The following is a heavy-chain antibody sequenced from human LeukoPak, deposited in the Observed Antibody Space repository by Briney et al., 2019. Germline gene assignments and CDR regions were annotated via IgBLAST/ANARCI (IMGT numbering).Heavy chain of an antibody. CDR3: ARGVTARGFYYYMDI. V-gene: IGHV1-2*02. CDR2: INPHSGGT. J-gene: IGHJ6*03. CDR1: GYTLTGYY. D-gene: IGHD2-21*02. Sequence: VASVKVSCKASGYTLTGYYIQWVRQAPGQGLEWMGWINPHSGGTNYAQEFQGRVTMTRDTSISTAYMELSSLRPDDTAVYSCARGVTARGFYYYMDIWGNGTTVTISS.